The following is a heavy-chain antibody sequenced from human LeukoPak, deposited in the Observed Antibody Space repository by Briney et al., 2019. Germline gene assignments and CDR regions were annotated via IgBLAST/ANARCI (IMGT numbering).Heavy chain of an antibody. V-gene: IGHV4-30-4*08. CDR2: IYYSGST. CDR1: GGSISSGDYY. CDR3: ARERTYYDFWSGYRSIGWFDP. D-gene: IGHD3-3*01. J-gene: IGHJ5*02. Sequence: PSETLSLTCTVSGGSISSGDYYWSWIRQPPGKGLEWIGYIYYSGSTYYNPSLKSRVTISVDTSKNQFSLKLSSVTAADTAVYYCARERTYYDFWSGYRSIGWFDPWGQGTLVTVSS.